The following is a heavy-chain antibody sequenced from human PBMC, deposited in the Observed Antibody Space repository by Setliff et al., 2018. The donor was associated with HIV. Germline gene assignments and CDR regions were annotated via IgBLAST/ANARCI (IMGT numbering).Heavy chain of an antibody. CDR2: IYPGDSDT. J-gene: IGHJ5*02. V-gene: IGHV5-51*01. CDR1: GYSFTSYW. CDR3: ARGARGSSWPYNWFDP. Sequence: SLKISCKGSGYSFTSYWIAWVRQMPGKGLEWMGIIYPGDSDTRYSPSFQGQVTISADKSISTAYLQWSSLKASDTAMYYCARGARGSSWPYNWFDPWGQGTLVTVSS. D-gene: IGHD6-13*01.